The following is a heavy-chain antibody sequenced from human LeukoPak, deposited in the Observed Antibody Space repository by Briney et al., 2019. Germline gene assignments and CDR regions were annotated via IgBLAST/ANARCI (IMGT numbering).Heavy chain of an antibody. CDR1: GYSISSGYY. CDR2: IYHSGST. J-gene: IGHJ6*03. D-gene: IGHD3-10*01. Sequence: PSETLSLTCTVSGYSISSGYYWGWIRQPPGKGLEWIGSIYHSGSTYYNPSLKSRVTISVDTSKNQFSLKLSSVTAADTAVYYCARDRGGASMDVWGKGTTVTVSS. V-gene: IGHV4-38-2*02. CDR3: ARDRGGASMDV.